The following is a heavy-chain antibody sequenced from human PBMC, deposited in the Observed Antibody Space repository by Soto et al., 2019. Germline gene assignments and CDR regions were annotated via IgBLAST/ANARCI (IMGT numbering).Heavy chain of an antibody. CDR1: GGSISSSSYY. D-gene: IGHD3-10*01. Sequence: PSETLSLTCTVSGGSISSSSYYWGWIRQPPGKGLEWIGSIYYSGSTYYNPSLKSRVTISVDTSKNQFSLKLSSVTAADTAVYYCARHRVLLWFGELTADWFDPWGQGTLVTVSS. CDR2: IYYSGST. CDR3: ARHRVLLWFGELTADWFDP. V-gene: IGHV4-39*01. J-gene: IGHJ5*02.